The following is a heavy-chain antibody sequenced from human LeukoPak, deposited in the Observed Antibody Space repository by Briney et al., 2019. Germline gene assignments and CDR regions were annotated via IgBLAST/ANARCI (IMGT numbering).Heavy chain of an antibody. V-gene: IGHV3-33*01. J-gene: IGHJ4*02. CDR2: IWYDGSNK. Sequence: SGGSLRLSCAASGFTFSSYGMHWVRQAPGKGLEWVAVIWYDGSNKYYADSVKGRFTISRDNSKNTLYLQMNSLRAEDTAVYYCARDFSLRDGYNGGRGAFGYWGQGTLVTVSS. CDR1: GFTFSSYG. CDR3: ARDFSLRDGYNGGRGAFGY. D-gene: IGHD5-24*01.